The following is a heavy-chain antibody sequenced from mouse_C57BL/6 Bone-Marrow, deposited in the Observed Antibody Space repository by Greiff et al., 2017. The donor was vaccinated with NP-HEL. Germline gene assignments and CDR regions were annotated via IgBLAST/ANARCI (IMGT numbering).Heavy chain of an antibody. V-gene: IGHV1-26*01. CDR1: GYTFTDYY. J-gene: IGHJ4*01. D-gene: IGHD4-1*01. CDR3: ARGGLTGRLYYAMDY. Sequence: VQLQQSGPELVKPGASVKISCKASGYTFTDYYMNWVKQSHGKSLEWIGDINPNNGGTSYNQKFKGKATLTVDKSSSTAYMELRSLTSEDSAVYYCARGGLTGRLYYAMDYWGQGTSVTVSS. CDR2: INPNNGGT.